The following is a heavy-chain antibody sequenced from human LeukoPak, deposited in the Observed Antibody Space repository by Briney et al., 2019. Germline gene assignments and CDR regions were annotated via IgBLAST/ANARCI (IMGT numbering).Heavy chain of an antibody. CDR3: ATDGAGFDT. V-gene: IGHV3-11*01. Sequence: GGSLRLSCAASGFTFNDYYMGWIRQAPGKGLEWLSYINIGGTNTHYADSVKGRFTISRDNAKKSLYLEMNNLRAEDTAVYYCATDGAGFDTWGQGVLVTVSS. CDR2: INIGGTNT. J-gene: IGHJ5*02. CDR1: GFTFNDYY.